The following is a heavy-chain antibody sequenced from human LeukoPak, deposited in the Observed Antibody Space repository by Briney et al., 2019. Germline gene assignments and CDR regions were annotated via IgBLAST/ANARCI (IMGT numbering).Heavy chain of an antibody. D-gene: IGHD2-2*01. Sequence: GASVKVSCKASGYTFTSYGISWVRQAPGQGLEWMGWISADNGNTNDAEKVQGRVTVTTDTSTSTAYMELRSLRSDDTAVYYCARGAGYCSSTSCYVFSVDYYYYGMDVWGQGTTVTVSS. J-gene: IGHJ6*02. CDR1: GYTFTSYG. CDR2: ISADNGNT. CDR3: ARGAGYCSSTSCYVFSVDYYYYGMDV. V-gene: IGHV1-18*01.